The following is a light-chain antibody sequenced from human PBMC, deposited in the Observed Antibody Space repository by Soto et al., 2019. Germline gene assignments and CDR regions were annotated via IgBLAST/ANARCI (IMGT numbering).Light chain of an antibody. V-gene: IGLV2-14*03. CDR3: APSTSCTPFYV. CDR2: DVY. CDR1: RTDVDGYDY. J-gene: IGLJ1*01. Sequence: QSALTQPASVSGSPGQSIAVSCTGVRTDVDGYDYVSWYQQHPGQAPQLIIYDVYNRPSGVSHRFSGSKSGDTASLTISGLQAEDDAVFYCAPSTSCTPFYVFATWPTVTV.